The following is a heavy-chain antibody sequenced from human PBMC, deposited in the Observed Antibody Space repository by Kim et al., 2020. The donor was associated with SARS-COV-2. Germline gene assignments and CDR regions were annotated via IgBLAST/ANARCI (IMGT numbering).Heavy chain of an antibody. Sequence: QGRVTMTRNTSISTAYMELSSLRSEDTAVYYCARGPYYDILTGYWEFDYWGQGTLVTVSS. CDR3: ARGPYYDILTGYWEFDY. J-gene: IGHJ4*02. D-gene: IGHD3-9*01. V-gene: IGHV1-8*01.